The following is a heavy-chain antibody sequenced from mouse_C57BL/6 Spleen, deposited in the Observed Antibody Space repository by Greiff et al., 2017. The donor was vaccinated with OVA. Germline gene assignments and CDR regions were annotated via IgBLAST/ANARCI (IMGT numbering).Heavy chain of an antibody. J-gene: IGHJ4*01. Sequence: EVKLMESGPGLVKPSQSLSLTCSVTGYSITSGYYWNWIRQFPGNKLEWMGYISYDGSNNCNPSLKNRISITRDTSKNQFFLKLNSVTTEDTATYYCARSLYDYDDAMDYWGQGTSVTVSS. CDR3: ARSLYDYDDAMDY. CDR2: ISYDGSN. D-gene: IGHD2-4*01. CDR1: GYSITSGYY. V-gene: IGHV3-6*01.